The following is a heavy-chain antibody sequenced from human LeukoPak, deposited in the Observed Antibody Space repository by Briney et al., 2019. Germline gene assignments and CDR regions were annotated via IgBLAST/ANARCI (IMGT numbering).Heavy chain of an antibody. CDR2: INHSGST. J-gene: IGHJ4*02. Sequence: SETLSLTCAVYGGSFSGYYWSWIRQPPGKGLEWIGEINHSGSTNYNPSLKSRVTISVDTSKNQFSLKLSSVTAADTAVYYCARDTWPRGNDYWGQGTLVTVSS. V-gene: IGHV4-34*01. CDR3: ARDTWPRGNDY. CDR1: GGSFSGYY. D-gene: IGHD5-12*01.